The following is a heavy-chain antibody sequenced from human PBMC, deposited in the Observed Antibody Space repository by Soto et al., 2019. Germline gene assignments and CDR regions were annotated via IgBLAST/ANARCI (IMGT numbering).Heavy chain of an antibody. J-gene: IGHJ4*02. CDR3: ARHSSSWPIFDY. V-gene: IGHV4-59*08. CDR1: GGSIGNSY. CDR2: IYYSGSS. Sequence: QVQLQESGPGLVKPSETLSLTCTVSGGSIGNSYWSWIRQSPGKGLEWIGYIYYSGSSNYNPSLKSRVSIPVDTSKNQFSPKLSSVTAADTAVYYCARHSSSWPIFDYWGQGTLVIVSS. D-gene: IGHD6-13*01.